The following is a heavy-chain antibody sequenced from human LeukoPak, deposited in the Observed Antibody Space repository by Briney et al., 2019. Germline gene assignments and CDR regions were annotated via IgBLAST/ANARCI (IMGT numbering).Heavy chain of an antibody. Sequence: GASLRLSCVVSGFTFSSHAMNWVRQAPGKGLEWVSSISGSGGSTYYADSVKGRFTISRDNSMNTLYLQMNSLRAEDTAVYYCATYSSGWFNFDYWGQGTLVTVSS. CDR1: GFTFSSHA. J-gene: IGHJ4*02. V-gene: IGHV3-23*01. D-gene: IGHD6-19*01. CDR3: ATYSSGWFNFDY. CDR2: ISGSGGST.